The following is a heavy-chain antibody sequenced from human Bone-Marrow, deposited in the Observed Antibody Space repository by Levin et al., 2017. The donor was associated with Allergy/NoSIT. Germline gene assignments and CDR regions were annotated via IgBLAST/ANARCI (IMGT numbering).Heavy chain of an antibody. D-gene: IGHD5-24*01. CDR3: AAGDGYNFGLIDY. CDR2: ISWNSGSI. Sequence: PGGSLRLSCAASGFTFDDYAMHWVRQAPGKGLEWVSGISWNSGSIGYADSVKGRFTISRDNAKNSLYLQMNSLRAEDTALYYCAAGDGYNFGLIDYWGQGTLVSVSS. CDR1: GFTFDDYA. V-gene: IGHV3-9*01. J-gene: IGHJ4*02.